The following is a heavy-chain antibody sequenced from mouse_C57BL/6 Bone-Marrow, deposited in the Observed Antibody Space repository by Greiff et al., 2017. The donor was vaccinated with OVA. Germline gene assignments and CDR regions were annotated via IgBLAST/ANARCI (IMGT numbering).Heavy chain of an antibody. J-gene: IGHJ2*01. CDR2: IGPANGNN. Sequence: VQLQQSVAGLVRPGASVKLSCTASGFNIKNTYMHWVQQTPEQGLEWIGRIGPANGNNKYSPKFPGKATITADTSYNTAYLQLSSLTSEDTAIYYCAGFELWLRHDDYWGQGTALTVSS. CDR3: AGFELWLRHDDY. D-gene: IGHD2-2*01. CDR1: GFNIKNTY. V-gene: IGHV14-3*01.